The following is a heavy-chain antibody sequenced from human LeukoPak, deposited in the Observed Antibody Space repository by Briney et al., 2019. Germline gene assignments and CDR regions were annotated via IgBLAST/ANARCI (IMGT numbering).Heavy chain of an antibody. Sequence: GGSLRLSCAASEFTFSSYAMSWVRQAPGKGLEWVSYISTSSSTIYYSDSVKGRFTMSRDSVKKSVSLYMNNLRADDAAIYHCARVLLRAALTYWFATWGQGTLVTVSS. CDR2: ISTSSSTI. D-gene: IGHD3-22*01. V-gene: IGHV3-48*04. J-gene: IGHJ5*02. CDR3: ARVLLRAALTYWFAT. CDR1: EFTFSSYA.